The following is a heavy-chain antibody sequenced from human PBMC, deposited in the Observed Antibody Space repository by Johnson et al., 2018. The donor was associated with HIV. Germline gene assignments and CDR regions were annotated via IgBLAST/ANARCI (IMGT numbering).Heavy chain of an antibody. D-gene: IGHD4-23*01. Sequence: VQLVESGGGLIQLGGSLRLSCAASGFSVSSKYMSWVRQAPGKGLEWVSALYRSGSTYYVDSVKGRFPISRDNSKNTLHLQMNSLRVDDTAVYYCARGPGYDHDYGGFDIWGQGTVVSVPS. CDR3: ARGPGYDHDYGGFDI. J-gene: IGHJ3*02. CDR2: LYRSGST. CDR1: GFSVSSKY. V-gene: IGHV3-53*01.